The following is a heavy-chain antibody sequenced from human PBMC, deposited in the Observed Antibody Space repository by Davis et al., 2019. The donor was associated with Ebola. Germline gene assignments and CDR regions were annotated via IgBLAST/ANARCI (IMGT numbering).Heavy chain of an antibody. V-gene: IGHV4-61*08. CDR2: IYYSGST. CDR3: AVYTVVVTDIRAEYFQH. J-gene: IGHJ1*01. CDR1: GGSVSSGGYY. D-gene: IGHD2-21*02. Sequence: MPSETLSLTCTVSGGSVSSGGYYWNWIRQPPGKGLEWIAYIYYSGSTHYNPSLKSRATISVDTSRNQFSLRLSSVTAADTAVYYCAVYTVVVTDIRAEYFQHWGQGTLATVSS.